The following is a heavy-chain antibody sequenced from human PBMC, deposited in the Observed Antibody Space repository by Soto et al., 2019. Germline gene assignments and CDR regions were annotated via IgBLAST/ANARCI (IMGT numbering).Heavy chain of an antibody. CDR1: GHSFNGFY. J-gene: IGHJ4*01. D-gene: IGHD6-19*01. V-gene: IGHV4-4*07. CDR3: ARERSSGWYYFDY. CDR2: MFCSGST. Sequence: SETLSLTCTPSGHSFNGFYRTWIREPAVKGLEWIGLMFCSGSTNYNPSFQSRVTMSVDTSRKQFSLNMNSVTAADPAVYYCARERSSGWYYFDYWGQGMLVTVSS.